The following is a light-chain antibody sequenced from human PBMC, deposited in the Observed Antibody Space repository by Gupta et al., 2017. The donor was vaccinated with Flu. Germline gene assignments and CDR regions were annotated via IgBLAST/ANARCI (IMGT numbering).Light chain of an antibody. CDR3: QQYGSSLWT. CDR1: QSVSSSY. J-gene: IGKJ1*01. CDR2: GAS. Sequence: EIVLTQSPGTLSLPPGERATLSCRASQSVSSSYLAWYQQKPGQAPSLLLYGASSRATGIPDRFSGSGSGTNFTLTISRLEPEDFAVYYCQQYGSSLWTFGQGTKVEIK. V-gene: IGKV3-20*01.